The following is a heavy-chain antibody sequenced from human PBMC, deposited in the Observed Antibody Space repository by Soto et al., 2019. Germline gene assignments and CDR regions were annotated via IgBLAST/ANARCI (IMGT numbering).Heavy chain of an antibody. CDR1: GFTFRNYA. CDR2: ISSSGDST. CDR3: AKGRCATCYFADY. Sequence: EVQLLDSGGGLVQPGGSLRLSCAGSGFTFRNYAMNWVRQAPGKGLEWVPGISSSGDSTYYADSVKGRFTISRDTSRNTLYLQMSSLRAEDTAVYYCAKGRCATCYFADYWGQGSLVTVSS. J-gene: IGHJ4*02. V-gene: IGHV3-23*01. D-gene: IGHD2-21*01.